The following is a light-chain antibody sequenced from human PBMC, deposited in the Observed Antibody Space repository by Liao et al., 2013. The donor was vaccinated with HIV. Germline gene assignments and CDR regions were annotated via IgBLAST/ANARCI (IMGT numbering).Light chain of an antibody. CDR2: YNN. V-gene: IGLV3-21*01. CDR1: NLGHKS. Sequence: SYVLTQPPSVSVAPGKTASITCGGNNLGHKSVNWYQQRPGQAPMLVIHYNNDRPSGIPERFSGSNSGNTATLTISGTQALDEADYYCQTWDTNSWVFGGGTKLTVL. CDR3: QTWDTNSWV. J-gene: IGLJ3*02.